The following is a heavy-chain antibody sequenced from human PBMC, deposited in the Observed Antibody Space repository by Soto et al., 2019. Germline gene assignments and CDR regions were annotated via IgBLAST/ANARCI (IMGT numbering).Heavy chain of an antibody. CDR2: IGTAGAP. D-gene: IGHD6-19*01. V-gene: IGHV3-13*05. J-gene: IGHJ6*02. Sequence: GGSLRLSSAASGSTFSSYDMHWVRQATGKGLEWVSAIGTAGAPYYPGSVKGRFPISRENAKNSVYLQMNSLAAGDTAVYYCAIARGWNRRNYGMDVWGQGTTVTVSS. CDR1: GSTFSSYD. CDR3: AIARGWNRRNYGMDV.